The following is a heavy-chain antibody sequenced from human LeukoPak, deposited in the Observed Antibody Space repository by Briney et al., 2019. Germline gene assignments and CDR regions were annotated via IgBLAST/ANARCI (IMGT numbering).Heavy chain of an antibody. V-gene: IGHV4-31*03. CDR3: ARDRIMITFGGVIVPWGLDY. CDR1: GGSISSGGYY. D-gene: IGHD3-16*02. J-gene: IGHJ4*02. CDR2: IYYSGST. Sequence: PSQTLSLTCTVSGGSISSGGYYWSRIRQPPGKGLEWIGYIYYSGSTYYNPSLKSRVTISVDTSKNQFSLKLSSVTAADTAVYYCARDRIMITFGGVIVPWGLDYWGQGTLVTVSS.